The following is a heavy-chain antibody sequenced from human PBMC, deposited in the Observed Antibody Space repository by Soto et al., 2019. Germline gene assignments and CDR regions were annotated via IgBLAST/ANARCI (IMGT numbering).Heavy chain of an antibody. Sequence: QVQLVQSGAEVKKPGSSVKVSCKASVGSFSTYGINWVRLAPGQGLEWMGEIIPKFGTTNYAQKFRGRVTITADESTNTAYMELNYLRSEDTAVYFCARELDPYYGGNSLSLDYWGQGTLVTVSS. CDR2: IIPKFGTT. D-gene: IGHD4-17*01. J-gene: IGHJ4*02. V-gene: IGHV1-69*13. CDR3: ARELDPYYGGNSLSLDY. CDR1: VGSFSTYG.